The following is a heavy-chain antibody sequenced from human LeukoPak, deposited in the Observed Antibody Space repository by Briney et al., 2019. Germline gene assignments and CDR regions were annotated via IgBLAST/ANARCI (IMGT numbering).Heavy chain of an antibody. CDR2: ISGSGGST. Sequence: GGSLRLSCAASGFTFSSYAMSWVRQAPGKGLEWVSAISGSGGSTYYADSVKGRFTISRDNAKNSLYLQMNSLRAEDTAVYYCARDWGEGVHGYFYGFVYWGQGTLVTVSS. V-gene: IGHV3-23*01. D-gene: IGHD5-18*01. J-gene: IGHJ4*02. CDR1: GFTFSSYA. CDR3: ARDWGEGVHGYFYGFVY.